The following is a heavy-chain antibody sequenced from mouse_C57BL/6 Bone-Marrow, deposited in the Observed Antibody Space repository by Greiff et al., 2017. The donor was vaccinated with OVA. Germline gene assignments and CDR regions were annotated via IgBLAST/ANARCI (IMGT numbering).Heavy chain of an antibody. CDR3: TRGVRSTRRYFDV. D-gene: IGHD2-14*01. Sequence: EVKVEESGGGLVQPGGSMKLSCAASGFTFSDAWMDWVRQSPETGLEWVAEIRNKANNHAKYYAESVKGRFTISRDDSTSSVYLQMNSLRAEDTGIYYCTRGVRSTRRYFDVWGTGTTVTVSS. J-gene: IGHJ1*03. V-gene: IGHV6-6*01. CDR1: GFTFSDAW. CDR2: IRNKANNHAK.